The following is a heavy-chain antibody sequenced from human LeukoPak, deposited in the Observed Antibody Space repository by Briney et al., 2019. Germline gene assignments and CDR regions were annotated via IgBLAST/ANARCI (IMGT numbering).Heavy chain of an antibody. D-gene: IGHD1-1*01. Sequence: GGSLRLSCAASGFTFSSYEMNWVRQAPGKGLEWVSYVSSSGSTIYYADSVKGRFTISRDNAKNSLYLQMSSLRAEDTAVYYCARDWNPHDAFDIWGQRTMVTVSS. V-gene: IGHV3-48*03. CDR1: GFTFSSYE. CDR3: ARDWNPHDAFDI. CDR2: VSSSGSTI. J-gene: IGHJ3*02.